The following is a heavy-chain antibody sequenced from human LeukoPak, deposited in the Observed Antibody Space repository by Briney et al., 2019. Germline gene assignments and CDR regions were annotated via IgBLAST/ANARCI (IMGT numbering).Heavy chain of an antibody. D-gene: IGHD3-10*01. CDR3: ARAGLSMVRGVIIGY. V-gene: IGHV4-38-2*01. J-gene: IGHJ4*02. CDR1: GYSISSGYY. CDR2: IYHSGST. Sequence: SETLSLTCAVSGYSISSGYYWGWIRQPPGKGLEWIGSIYHSGSTYYNPSLKSRVTISVDTSKNQFSLKLSSVTAADTAVYYCARAGLSMVRGVIIGYWGQGALVTVSS.